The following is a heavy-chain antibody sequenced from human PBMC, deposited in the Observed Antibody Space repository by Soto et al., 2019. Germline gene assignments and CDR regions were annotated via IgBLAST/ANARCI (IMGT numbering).Heavy chain of an antibody. CDR2: INPSGGST. D-gene: IGHD6-19*01. J-gene: IGHJ6*02. CDR3: ARDRVMPVAGTTYYYYGMDV. CDR1: GYTFTSYY. Sequence: ASVKVSCKASGYTFTSYYMHWVRQAPGQGLEWMGIINPSGGSTSYAQKFQGRVTMTRDTSTSTVYMELSSLRSEDTAVYYCARDRVMPVAGTTYYYYGMDVWGQGTTVTVSS. V-gene: IGHV1-46*01.